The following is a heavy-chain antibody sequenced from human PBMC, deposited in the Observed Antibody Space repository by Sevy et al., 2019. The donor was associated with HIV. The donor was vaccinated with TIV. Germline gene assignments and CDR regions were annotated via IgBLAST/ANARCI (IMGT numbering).Heavy chain of an antibody. Sequence: GGSLRLSCAVSGFPVSSSYMNWVRQAPGKGLEWVSLFYTGSKTDYADSVKGRFTMSRDNSKNTLYLQMNGLRAEDTAVYYCARDKNAYYYGLDVWGQGTTVTVSS. J-gene: IGHJ6*02. V-gene: IGHV3-53*01. CDR3: ARDKNAYYYGLDV. CDR2: FYTGSKT. CDR1: GFPVSSSY.